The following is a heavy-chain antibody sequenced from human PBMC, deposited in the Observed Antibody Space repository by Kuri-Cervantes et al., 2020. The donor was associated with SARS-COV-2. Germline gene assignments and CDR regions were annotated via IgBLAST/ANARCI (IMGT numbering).Heavy chain of an antibody. CDR1: GFTFSSYA. J-gene: IGHJ4*02. CDR2: ISYDGSNK. Sequence: GGSLRLSCAASGFTFSSYAMHWVRQAPGKGLEWVAVISYDGSNKYYADSVKGRFTISRDNSKNTLYLQMNSLRAEDTAVYYCARDPHNYWGQGTLVTGAS. V-gene: IGHV3-30-3*01. CDR3: ARDPHNY. D-gene: IGHD5-24*01.